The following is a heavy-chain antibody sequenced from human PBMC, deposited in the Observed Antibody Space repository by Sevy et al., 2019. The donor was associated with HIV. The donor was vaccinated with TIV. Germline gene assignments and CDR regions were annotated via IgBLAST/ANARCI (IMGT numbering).Heavy chain of an antibody. CDR1: GFTFSSYA. D-gene: IGHD3-16*02. V-gene: IGHV3-23*01. CDR2: ISGSGGST. J-gene: IGHJ3*02. CDR3: AKDTYITFGGVNVIGAFDI. Sequence: GGSLRLSCAASGFTFSSYAMSWVRQAPGKGLEWVSAISGSGGSTYYADSVKGRFTISRDNSKNTLYLQMNSLRAEDTAVYYCAKDTYITFGGVNVIGAFDIWGQGTMVTVSS.